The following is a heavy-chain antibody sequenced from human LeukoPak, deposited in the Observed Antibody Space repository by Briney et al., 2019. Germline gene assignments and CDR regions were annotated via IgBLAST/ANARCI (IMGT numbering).Heavy chain of an antibody. J-gene: IGHJ4*02. D-gene: IGHD5-18*01. CDR2: ISGSGGST. CDR1: GFTFSNYA. Sequence: GGSLRLSCAASGFTFSNYAMSWAREAPGKGLVWVSDISGSGGSTYYADSVKGRFTISRDNSENTLYLQMNSLRAEDTAVYYCTKGTIWLPFDYWGQGTLVTVSS. V-gene: IGHV3-23*01. CDR3: TKGTIWLPFDY.